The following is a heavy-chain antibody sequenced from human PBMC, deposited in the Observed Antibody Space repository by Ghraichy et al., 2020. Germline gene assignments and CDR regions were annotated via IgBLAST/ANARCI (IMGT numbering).Heavy chain of an antibody. J-gene: IGHJ2*01. CDR3: ARGRVEMATTLGWYFDL. D-gene: IGHD5-24*01. V-gene: IGHV4-30-4*07. CDR1: GGSISSGGYS. CDR2: IYYSGST. Sequence: SETLSLTCAVSGGSISSGGYSWSWIRQPPGKGLEWIGYIYYSGSTYYNPSLKSRVTISVDTSKNQFSLKLSSVTAADTAVYYCARGRVEMATTLGWYFDLWGRGTLVTVSS.